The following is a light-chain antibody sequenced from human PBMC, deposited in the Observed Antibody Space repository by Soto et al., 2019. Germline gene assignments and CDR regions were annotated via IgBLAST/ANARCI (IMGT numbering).Light chain of an antibody. CDR3: CSCAGSVPQ. CDR2: DVG. J-gene: IGLJ3*02. Sequence: QSALTQPRSVSGSPGQSVTISCTGTSSDIGGYNFVSWYQQHPGKAPKLMIFDVGKRPSGVPDRFSGSKSGNTASLTISGLQADDEAEYYCCSCAGSVPQFVGGAKRTV. V-gene: IGLV2-11*01. CDR1: SSDIGGYNF.